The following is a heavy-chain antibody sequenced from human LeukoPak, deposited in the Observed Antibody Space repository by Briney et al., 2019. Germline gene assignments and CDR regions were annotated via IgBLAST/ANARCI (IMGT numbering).Heavy chain of an antibody. Sequence: ASVTLFYTTPGGTYSMQLFPRKEESPGQGLEWMGWISAYNGKTNFAQKLQGRVTMTTDTSTSTAYMELGSLRSDDTAVYYCARDGINSVYYYDRQNDAFHIWGQGTMVTVSS. CDR3: ARDGINSVYYYDRQNDAFHI. V-gene: IGHV1-18*01. J-gene: IGHJ3*02. D-gene: IGHD3-22*01. CDR2: ISAYNGKT. CDR1: GGTYSMQL.